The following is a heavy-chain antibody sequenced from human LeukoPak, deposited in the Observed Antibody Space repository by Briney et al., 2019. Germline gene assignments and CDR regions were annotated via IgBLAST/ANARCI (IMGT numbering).Heavy chain of an antibody. CDR2: IYYSGST. J-gene: IGHJ4*02. D-gene: IGHD6-19*01. V-gene: IGHV4-39*01. Sequence: PSETLSLTCTVSGGSISSSSYYWGWIRQPPGKRLEWIGSIYYSGSTYYNPSLKSRVTISVDTSKNQFSLKLSSVTAADTAVYYCASPIAVAGTGFDYWGQGTLVTASS. CDR1: GGSISSSSYY. CDR3: ASPIAVAGTGFDY.